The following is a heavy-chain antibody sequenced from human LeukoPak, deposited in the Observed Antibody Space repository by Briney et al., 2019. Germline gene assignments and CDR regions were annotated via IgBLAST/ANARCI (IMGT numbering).Heavy chain of an antibody. V-gene: IGHV4-34*01. CDR2: INHSGST. Sequence: PPETLSLTCAVYGGSFSGYYWSWIRQPPGKGLEWIGEINHSGSTNYNPSLKSRVTISVDTSKNQFSLRLSSVTAADTAVYYCARGRATTYYDFWSGYYTGPFDIWGQGTMVTVSS. CDR1: GGSFSGYY. D-gene: IGHD3-3*01. CDR3: ARGRATTYYDFWSGYYTGPFDI. J-gene: IGHJ3*02.